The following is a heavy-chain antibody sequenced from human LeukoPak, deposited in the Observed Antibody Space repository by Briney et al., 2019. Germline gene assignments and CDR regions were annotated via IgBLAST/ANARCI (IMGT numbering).Heavy chain of an antibody. J-gene: IGHJ4*02. Sequence: ASVKVSCKTSGYSFTGYYMHWVRQAPGQGLEWMGWINPNSGGTNYAQKFQGRVTLTRDTSITTAYMDLSSLTSDDTALYYCARALTRYSTAWYGYWGQGTLVTVSS. V-gene: IGHV1-2*02. CDR2: INPNSGGT. CDR1: GYSFTGYY. CDR3: ARALTRYSTAWYGY. D-gene: IGHD6-19*01.